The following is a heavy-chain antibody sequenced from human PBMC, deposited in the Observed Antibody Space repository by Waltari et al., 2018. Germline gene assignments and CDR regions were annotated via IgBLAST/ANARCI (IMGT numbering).Heavy chain of an antibody. CDR2: VYSSGGT. CDR1: GDSIRSSY. CDR3: ARHVIIAVSDTTGNWFHP. D-gene: IGHD6-19*01. J-gene: IGHJ5*02. V-gene: IGHV4-59*08. Sequence: QVQLQESGPGLVKPSETLSLTCTVSGDSIRSSYWSWLRQSPGTRPEWIGDVYSSGGTNHNPSLMRRVTFSIDTSKNQFSLKLSSVTAADTAVYYCARHVIIAVSDTTGNWFHPWGQGTLVTVSS.